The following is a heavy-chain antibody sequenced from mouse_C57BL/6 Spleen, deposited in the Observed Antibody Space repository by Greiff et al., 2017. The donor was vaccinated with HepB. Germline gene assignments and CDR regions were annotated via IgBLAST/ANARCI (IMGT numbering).Heavy chain of an antibody. J-gene: IGHJ3*01. CDR1: GYTFTSYW. CDR2: IDPSDSYT. Sequence: VQLQQSGAELVKPGASVKLSCKASGYTFTSYWMQWVKQRPGQGLEWIGEIDPSDSYTNYNQKFKGKATLTVDTSSSTAYMQLSSLTSEDSAVYYGARFPDYGYDGAWFAYWGQGTLVTVSA. D-gene: IGHD2-2*01. V-gene: IGHV1-50*01. CDR3: ARFPDYGYDGAWFAY.